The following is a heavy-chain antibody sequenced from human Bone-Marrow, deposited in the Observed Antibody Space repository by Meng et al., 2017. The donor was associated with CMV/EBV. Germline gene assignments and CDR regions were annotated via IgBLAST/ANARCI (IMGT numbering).Heavy chain of an antibody. CDR1: GFTFSSYA. Sequence: GESLKISCAASGFTFSSYAMSWVRQAPGKGLEWVSAISGSGGSTYYADSVKGRFTISRDNSKNTLYLQMNSLRAEDTAVYYCAKDLLTTIDYWGQGTLVPSPQ. CDR2: ISGSGGST. D-gene: IGHD4-11*01. CDR3: AKDLLTTIDY. V-gene: IGHV3-23*01. J-gene: IGHJ4*02.